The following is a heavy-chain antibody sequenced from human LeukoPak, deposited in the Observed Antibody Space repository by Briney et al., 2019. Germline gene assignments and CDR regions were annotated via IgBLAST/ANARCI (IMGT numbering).Heavy chain of an antibody. CDR1: GFTFSSYA. D-gene: IGHD1-26*01. Sequence: GGSLRLSCAASGFTFSSYAMHWVRQAPGKGREGVAVISYDGSNKYYADSVKGRFTISRDNSKNTLYLQMNSLRAEDTAVYYCARAPREAYFDYWGQGTLVTVSS. J-gene: IGHJ4*02. V-gene: IGHV3-30*04. CDR3: ARAPREAYFDY. CDR2: ISYDGSNK.